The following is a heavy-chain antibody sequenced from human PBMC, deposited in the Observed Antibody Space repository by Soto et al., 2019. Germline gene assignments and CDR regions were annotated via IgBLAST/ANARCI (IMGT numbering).Heavy chain of an antibody. D-gene: IGHD3-22*01. CDR1: GYTFTYYT. J-gene: IGHJ4*02. Sequence: GASVKVSCKASGYTFTYYTVHWVRQAPGQRLEWMGWINAGDGNTKYSPNFQGRVTITKDTSASTVYMELSSLRSEDTAVYFCTRDYYDRSGYFPKFDYWGEGTLFIVSS. V-gene: IGHV1-3*01. CDR3: TRDYYDRSGYFPKFDY. CDR2: INAGDGNT.